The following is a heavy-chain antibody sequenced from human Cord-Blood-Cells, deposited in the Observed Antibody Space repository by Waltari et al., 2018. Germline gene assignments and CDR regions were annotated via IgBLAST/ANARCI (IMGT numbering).Heavy chain of an antibody. Sequence: EVQLVESGGGLVQPGRSLRLSCTASGFTFGDYAMSWFRQDSGQGLGWVGFIRSKAYSVTTEYAASVKGRFTISRDDSKSIAYLQMNSLKTEDTAVYYCTRDADSSGWYVDYWGQGTLVTVSS. CDR3: TRDADSSGWYVDY. J-gene: IGHJ4*02. D-gene: IGHD6-19*01. V-gene: IGHV3-49*03. CDR1: GFTFGDYA. CDR2: IRSKAYSVTT.